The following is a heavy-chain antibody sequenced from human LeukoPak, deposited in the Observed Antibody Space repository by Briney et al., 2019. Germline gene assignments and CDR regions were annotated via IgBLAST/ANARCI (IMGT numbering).Heavy chain of an antibody. CDR2: ISSSGGTT. J-gene: IGHJ4*02. V-gene: IGHV3-23*01. CDR3: AKDEAPGYDSSGYYD. D-gene: IGHD3-22*01. CDR1: GFTFSTYA. Sequence: GGSLRLSCAASGFTFSTYAVNWVRQAPGKGLEWVSAISSSGGTTYYADSVKGRFTISRDNSKNTLYLQMNSLRAEDTAVYYCAKDEAPGYDSSGYYDWGQGTLVTVSS.